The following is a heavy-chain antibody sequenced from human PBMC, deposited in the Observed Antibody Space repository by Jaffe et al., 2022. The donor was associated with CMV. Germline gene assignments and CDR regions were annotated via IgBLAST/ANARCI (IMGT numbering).Heavy chain of an antibody. CDR2: IWYDGSNK. CDR1: GFTFSSYG. J-gene: IGHJ4*02. CDR3: ARDGEDYANSEYYFDY. D-gene: IGHD4-4*01. Sequence: QVQLVESGGGVVQPGRSLRLSCAASGFTFSSYGMHWVRQAPGKGLEWVAVIWYDGSNKYYADSVKGRFTISRDNSKNTLYLQMNSLRAEDTAVYYCARDGEDYANSEYYFDYWGQGTLVTVSS. V-gene: IGHV3-33*01.